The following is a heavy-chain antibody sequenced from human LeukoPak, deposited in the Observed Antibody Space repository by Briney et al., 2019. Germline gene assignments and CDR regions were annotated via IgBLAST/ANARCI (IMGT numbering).Heavy chain of an antibody. J-gene: IGHJ5*02. D-gene: IGHD3-10*01. CDR1: GGSISSYY. Sequence: SETLSLTCTVSGGSISSYYWGWIRQPPGKGLEWVGSIYYSGSTYYNPSLKSRVTISVDTSKNQFSLKLSSVTAADTAVYYCARIHVLLWFGELSYNWFDPWGQGTLVTVSS. CDR3: ARIHVLLWFGELSYNWFDP. V-gene: IGHV4-39*01. CDR2: IYYSGST.